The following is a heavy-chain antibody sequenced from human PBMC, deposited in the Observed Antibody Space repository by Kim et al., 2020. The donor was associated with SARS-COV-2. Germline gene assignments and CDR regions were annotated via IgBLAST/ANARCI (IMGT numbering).Heavy chain of an antibody. CDR3: ARDGSVAGRDPKYYYGMDV. Sequence: ASVKVSCKASGYTFTGYYMHWVRQAPGQGLEWMGWINPNSGGTNYAQKFQGRVTMTRDTSISTAYMELSRLRSDDTAVYYCARDGSVAGRDPKYYYGMDVWGQGTTVTVSS. D-gene: IGHD6-19*01. V-gene: IGHV1-2*02. CDR2: INPNSGGT. J-gene: IGHJ6*02. CDR1: GYTFTGYY.